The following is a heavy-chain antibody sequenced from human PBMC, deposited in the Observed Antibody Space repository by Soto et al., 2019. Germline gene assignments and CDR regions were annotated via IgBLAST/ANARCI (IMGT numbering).Heavy chain of an antibody. D-gene: IGHD3-10*02. CDR1: GFSLSTNGVG. J-gene: IGHJ4*02. CDR2: IYWDDDK. CDR3: AHSPRITMYDY. Sequence: QITLKESGPTLVKPTQTLTLTCTFSGFSLSTNGVGVGWIRQPPGKALEWLALIYWDDDKRYSPSLKSRLTITKHPSKNRVVLTMTNMDPVDTATYYCAHSPRITMYDYWGQGTLVTVSS. V-gene: IGHV2-5*02.